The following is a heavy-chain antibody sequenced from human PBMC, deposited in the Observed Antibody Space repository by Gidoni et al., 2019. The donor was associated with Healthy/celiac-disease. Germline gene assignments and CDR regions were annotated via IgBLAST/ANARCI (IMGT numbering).Heavy chain of an antibody. J-gene: IGHJ4*02. CDR1: GFTASRNY. V-gene: IGHV3-53*01. D-gene: IGHD6-19*01. CDR3: LCLGQWLVL. CDR2: IYSGGSK. Sequence: EVQLVESGGGLIQPGGSLRLSCAASGFTASRNYMSWVRQAQGKGLEWVSVIYSGGSKYYEDYVEGRFTISRDNSKNTLYLQMNSLRAEDTAVYYCLCLGQWLVLWGQGTLVTVSS.